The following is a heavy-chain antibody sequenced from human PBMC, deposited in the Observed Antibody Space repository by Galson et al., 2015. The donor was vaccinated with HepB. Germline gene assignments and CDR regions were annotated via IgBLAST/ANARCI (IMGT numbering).Heavy chain of an antibody. J-gene: IGHJ4*02. D-gene: IGHD2-2*01. CDR2: ISDSGNSI. V-gene: IGHV3-23*01. Sequence: SLRLSCAVSGFTFRSYVMSWVRQAPGKGLECVSTISDSGNSIYYADSVKGRFTISRDNSKNTLYMQMNSLRAEDTAMYFCAKGGYCSSTTCTPGFDYWGQGTLVSVSS. CDR3: AKGGYCSSTTCTPGFDY. CDR1: GFTFRSYV.